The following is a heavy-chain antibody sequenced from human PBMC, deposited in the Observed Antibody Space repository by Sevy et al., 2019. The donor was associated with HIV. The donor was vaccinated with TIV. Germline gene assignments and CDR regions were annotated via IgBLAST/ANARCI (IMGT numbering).Heavy chain of an antibody. D-gene: IGHD3-3*01. CDR2: INPSGGST. Sequence: ASVKVSCKASGYTFTSYYMHWVRQAPGQGLEWMGIINPSGGSTSYAQKFQGRVTMTRDTSTSTVYMELSSLRSEDTAVYYCARDRRFLEWLYRSDWYYYGMGVWGQGTTVTVSS. V-gene: IGHV1-46*01. CDR1: GYTFTSYY. J-gene: IGHJ6*02. CDR3: ARDRRFLEWLYRSDWYYYGMGV.